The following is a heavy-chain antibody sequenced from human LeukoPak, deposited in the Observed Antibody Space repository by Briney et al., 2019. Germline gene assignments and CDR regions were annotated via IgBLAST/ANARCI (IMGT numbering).Heavy chain of an antibody. CDR1: GFSFDDYG. D-gene: IGHD1-1*01. J-gene: IGHJ3*02. CDR2: INWNGDDT. Sequence: GGSLRLSCAASGFSFDDYGMSWVRQLPGKRLEWVSGINWNGDDTGYADSVKGRFTISRDNAKNSLYLQMNSLRAEDTAVYYCAREVPKTVDAFDIWGQGTMVTVSS. CDR3: AREVPKTVDAFDI. V-gene: IGHV3-20*04.